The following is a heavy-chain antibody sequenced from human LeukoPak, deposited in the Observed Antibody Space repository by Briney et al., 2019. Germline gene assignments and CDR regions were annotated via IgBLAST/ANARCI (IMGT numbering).Heavy chain of an antibody. V-gene: IGHV4-34*01. J-gene: IGHJ4*02. CDR1: GGSFSGYY. D-gene: IGHD5-18*01. CDR2: INHSGST. CDR3: ASGGHSVRIDY. Sequence: PSETLSLTCAVYGGSFSGYYWSWIRQPPGKGLEWIGEINHSGSTNYNPSLKSRVTISVDTSKNQFSLKLSSVTAADTAVYYCASGGHSVRIDYWGQGTLVTVSS.